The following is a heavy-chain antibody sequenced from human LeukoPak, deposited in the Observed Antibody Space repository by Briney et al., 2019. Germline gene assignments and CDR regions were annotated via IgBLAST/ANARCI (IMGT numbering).Heavy chain of an antibody. D-gene: IGHD1-14*01. CDR3: ARGLITGEELQDY. Sequence: PSETLSLTCTVSGYSISSGYYWGWIRQPPGKGLEWIGSIYHSGSTYYNPSLKSRVTISVDTSKNQFSLKLSSVTAADTAVYYCARGLITGEELQDYWGQGTLVTVSS. CDR2: IYHSGST. V-gene: IGHV4-38-2*02. CDR1: GYSISSGYY. J-gene: IGHJ4*02.